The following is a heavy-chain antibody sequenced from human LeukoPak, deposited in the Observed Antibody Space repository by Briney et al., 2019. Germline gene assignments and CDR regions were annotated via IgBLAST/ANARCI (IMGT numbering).Heavy chain of an antibody. D-gene: IGHD6-6*01. CDR3: AREGKPEYSSSSYAFDI. CDR1: GGSITSGNW. CDR2: IYHTGTT. V-gene: IGHV4-4*02. Sequence: SETLSLTCAVSGGSITSGNWWSWVRQPPGKGLEYVGEIYHTGTTNYNPSLKSRVILSVDTSKNQFSLNLSSVTAADTAVYYCAREGKPEYSSSSYAFDIWGQGTMVTVSS. J-gene: IGHJ3*02.